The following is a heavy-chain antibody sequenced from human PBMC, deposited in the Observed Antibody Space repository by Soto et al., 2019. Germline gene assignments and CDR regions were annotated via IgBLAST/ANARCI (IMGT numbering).Heavy chain of an antibody. CDR1: GYTFTSYA. Sequence: ASVKVSCKASGYTFTSYAMHWVRQAPGQRLEWMGWINAGNGNTKYSQKFQGRVTITRDTSASTAYMELSGLRSEDTAVYYCARDTTTSASIKIFGAVLGLFRWFDPWGQGTLVTVSS. J-gene: IGHJ5*02. D-gene: IGHD3-3*01. CDR2: INAGNGNT. V-gene: IGHV1-3*01. CDR3: ARDTTTSASIKIFGAVLGLFRWFDP.